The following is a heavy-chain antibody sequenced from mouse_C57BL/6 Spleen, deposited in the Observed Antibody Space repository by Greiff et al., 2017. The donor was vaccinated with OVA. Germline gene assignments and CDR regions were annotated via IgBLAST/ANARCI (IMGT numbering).Heavy chain of an antibody. J-gene: IGHJ1*03. CDR3: ARVEYDCYYWYFDV. CDR1: GYSITSGYY. Sequence: EVKLMESGPGLVKPSQSLSLTCSVTGYSITSGYYWNWIRQFPGNKLEWMGYISYDGSNNYNPSLKNRLSITRDTSKNQFFLKLNSVTTEDTATYYCARVEYDCYYWYFDVWGTGTTVTVSS. V-gene: IGHV3-6*01. CDR2: ISYDGSN. D-gene: IGHD2-3*01.